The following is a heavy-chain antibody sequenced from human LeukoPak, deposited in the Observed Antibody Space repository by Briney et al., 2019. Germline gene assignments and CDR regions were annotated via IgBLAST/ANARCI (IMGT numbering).Heavy chain of an antibody. CDR1: GYSISSGYY. V-gene: IGHV4-38-2*02. Sequence: SETLSLTCTVSGYSISSGYYWGWIRQPPGKGLEWIGSIYHNGSTYYNPSLKSRVPISVDTSKNQFSLKLSSVTAADTAVYYCARDLVVGATSPFYYWGQGTLVTVSS. J-gene: IGHJ4*02. CDR3: ARDLVVGATSPFYY. D-gene: IGHD1-26*01. CDR2: IYHNGST.